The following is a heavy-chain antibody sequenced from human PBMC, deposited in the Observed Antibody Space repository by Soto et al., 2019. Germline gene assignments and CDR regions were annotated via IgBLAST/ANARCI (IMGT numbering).Heavy chain of an antibody. V-gene: IGHV1-24*01. CDR3: ATAPYYYDSSGSLKY. J-gene: IGHJ4*02. CDR1: GYTLTELS. Sequence: ASVKVSCKVSGYTLTELSMHWVRQAPGKGLEWMGGFDPEDGETIYAQKFQGRVTMTEDTSTDTAYMELSSLRSEDTAVYYCATAPYYYDSSGSLKYWGQGTLVTVSS. D-gene: IGHD3-22*01. CDR2: FDPEDGET.